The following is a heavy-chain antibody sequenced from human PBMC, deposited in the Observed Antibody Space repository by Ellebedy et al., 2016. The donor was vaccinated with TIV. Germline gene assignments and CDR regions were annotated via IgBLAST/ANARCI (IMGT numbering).Heavy chain of an antibody. CDR3: ARGGSGYYWALAY. CDR1: GFTFSSYA. J-gene: IGHJ4*02. Sequence: ESLKISCAASGFTFSSYAMSWVRQAPGTGPERVSLISDSGATRYADSVKGRFTISRDNSKNTLYLQMNNLRVEDTAVYYCARGGSGYYWALAYWGQGTLVTVSS. CDR2: ISDSGAT. D-gene: IGHD3-22*01. V-gene: IGHV3-23*01.